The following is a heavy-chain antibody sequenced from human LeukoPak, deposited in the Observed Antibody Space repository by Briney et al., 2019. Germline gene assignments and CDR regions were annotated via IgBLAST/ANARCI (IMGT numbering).Heavy chain of an antibody. J-gene: IGHJ6*03. Sequence: SGGSLRLSCAASGFTFSSHEMNWVRQAPGKGLEWVSYISSSGSTIYYADSVKGRFTISRDNAKNSLYLQMNSLRAEDTAVYYCAREVHGYSSSWYSDLPYYYYYYYMDVWGKGTTVTISS. CDR3: AREVHGYSSSWYSDLPYYYYYYYMDV. CDR1: GFTFSSHE. CDR2: ISSSGSTI. D-gene: IGHD6-13*01. V-gene: IGHV3-48*03.